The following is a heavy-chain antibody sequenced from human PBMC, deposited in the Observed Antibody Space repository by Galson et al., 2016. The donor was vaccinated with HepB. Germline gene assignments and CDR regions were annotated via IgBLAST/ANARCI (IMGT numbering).Heavy chain of an antibody. CDR1: GYTFTTYG. J-gene: IGHJ3*02. Sequence: SVKVSCKASGYTFTTYGINWVRQAPGQGLEWLGWISAYSGNRTYAQKLQGRVTMTTDTSTSTAYMGLRSLRSDDTAVYNCTTQLILWSDAFNIWGQGTMVTVSS. V-gene: IGHV1-18*04. CDR3: TTQLILWSDAFNI. CDR2: ISAYSGNR. D-gene: IGHD2-21*01.